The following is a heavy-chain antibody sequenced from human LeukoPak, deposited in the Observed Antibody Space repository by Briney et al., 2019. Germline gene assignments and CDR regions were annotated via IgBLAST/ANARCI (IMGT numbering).Heavy chain of an antibody. D-gene: IGHD3-10*01. CDR2: INPNSGGT. V-gene: IGHV1-2*02. CDR3: ARDTMVRGALDF. CDR1: GYTFTGYY. J-gene: IGHJ4*02. Sequence: GASVKVSCTASGYTFTGYYMHWVRQAPGQGLEWMGWINPNSGGTNYAQKFQGRVTMTRDTSISTAYMELSRLRSDDTAVYYCARDTMVRGALDFWGQGTLVTVSS.